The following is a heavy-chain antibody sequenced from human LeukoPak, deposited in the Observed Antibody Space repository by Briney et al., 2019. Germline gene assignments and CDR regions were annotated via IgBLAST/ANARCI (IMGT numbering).Heavy chain of an antibody. Sequence: PGGSLRLSCAPSGFIFSDYWFHGVRQTPGQGRMWVAAINRDGSGTSHAASVRGRFTVSRDTAKNTLYLQLSSLTADDTAVYYCARGLSSAVAYGDYWGQGTLVTASS. CDR3: ARGLSSAVAYGDY. V-gene: IGHV3-74*01. J-gene: IGHJ4*02. CDR2: INRDGSGT. D-gene: IGHD2-21*01. CDR1: GFIFSDYW.